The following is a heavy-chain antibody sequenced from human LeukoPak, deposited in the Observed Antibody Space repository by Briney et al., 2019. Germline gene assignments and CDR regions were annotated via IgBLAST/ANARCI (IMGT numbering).Heavy chain of an antibody. CDR2: ISGSGGST. Sequence: PGGSLRLSCAASGFTFSSYAMSWVRQAPGKGLEWVSTISGSGGSTYYADSVKGRFTISRDNSKNTLYLQMNSLRAEDTAVYYCARTTTVVTSPEYYFDYWGQGALVTVSS. V-gene: IGHV3-23*01. J-gene: IGHJ4*02. CDR3: ARTTTVVTSPEYYFDY. D-gene: IGHD4-23*01. CDR1: GFTFSSYA.